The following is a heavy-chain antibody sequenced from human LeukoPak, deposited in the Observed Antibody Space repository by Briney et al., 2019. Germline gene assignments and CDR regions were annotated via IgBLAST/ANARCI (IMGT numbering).Heavy chain of an antibody. D-gene: IGHD6-19*01. J-gene: IGHJ4*02. CDR2: INHSGST. V-gene: IGHV4-34*01. Sequence: PSETLSLTCAVYGGSFSGYYWSWIRQPPGKGLEWIGEINHSGSTNYNPSLKSRVTISVDTSKNQFSLKLSSVTAADTAVYYCARRGWYWNFDYWGQGTLVTVSS. CDR3: ARRGWYWNFDY. CDR1: GGSFSGYY.